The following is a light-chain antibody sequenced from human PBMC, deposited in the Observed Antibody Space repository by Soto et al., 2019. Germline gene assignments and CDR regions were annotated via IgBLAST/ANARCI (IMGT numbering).Light chain of an antibody. Sequence: EIVMTQAPATLSVSPGERATLSCSASQSVSSNLAWYQQKPGQAPRLLIYGASTRATGIPARFSGSGSGTEFTLTISSLQSEDFAVYYCQQYNNWPGLTFGQGTKVEIK. CDR1: QSVSSN. CDR2: GAS. CDR3: QQYNNWPGLT. V-gene: IGKV3-15*01. J-gene: IGKJ1*01.